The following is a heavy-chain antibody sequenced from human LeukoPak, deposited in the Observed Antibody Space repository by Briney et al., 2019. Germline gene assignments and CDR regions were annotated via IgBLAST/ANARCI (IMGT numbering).Heavy chain of an antibody. CDR3: AREGAALYYGSGTDANYYYYYMDV. Sequence: GGSLRLSCAASGFTFSSYEMNWVRQAPGKGLEWVSYISSSGSTIYYADSVKGRLTISRDNAKNSLYLQMNSLRAEDTAVYYCAREGAALYYGSGTDANYYYYYMDVWGKGTTVTISS. D-gene: IGHD3-10*01. J-gene: IGHJ6*03. V-gene: IGHV3-48*03. CDR1: GFTFSSYE. CDR2: ISSSGSTI.